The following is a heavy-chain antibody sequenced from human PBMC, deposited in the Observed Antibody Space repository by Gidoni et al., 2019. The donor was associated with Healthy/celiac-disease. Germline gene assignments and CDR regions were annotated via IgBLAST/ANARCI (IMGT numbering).Heavy chain of an antibody. CDR2: IKQDGSEK. V-gene: IGHV3-7*01. Sequence: VQLVESGGGLVQLGGSLRLPCAALGFTFSSYWRSWVRKAPGKGLEWVANIKQDGSEKYYVGSVKGRFTISRDNAKNSLYLQMNSLRAEDTAVYYCARESKIAFDYWGQGTLVTVSS. D-gene: IGHD2-21*01. CDR3: ARESKIAFDY. CDR1: GFTFSSYW. J-gene: IGHJ4*02.